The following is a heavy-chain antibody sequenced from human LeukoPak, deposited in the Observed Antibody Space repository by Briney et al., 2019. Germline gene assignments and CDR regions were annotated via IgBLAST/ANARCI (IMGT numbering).Heavy chain of an antibody. CDR2: IYYTGNT. V-gene: IGHV4-59*01. CDR1: GGSISYYY. D-gene: IGHD5-24*01. Sequence: SETLSLTCTVSGGSISYYYWNWIRQPPGKGLEWIGYIYYTGNTNYNPSLKSRVTVSVDTSKNQFSLKLSSVTAADTAVYYCARDRLQLQSWGQGTLVTVSS. J-gene: IGHJ5*02. CDR3: ARDRLQLQS.